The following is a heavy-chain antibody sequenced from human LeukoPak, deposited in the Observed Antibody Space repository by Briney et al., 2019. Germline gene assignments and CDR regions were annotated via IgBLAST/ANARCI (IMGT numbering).Heavy chain of an antibody. V-gene: IGHV1-18*01. J-gene: IGHJ4*02. CDR1: GYTFTSYD. CDR3: AFGVVTSFDY. Sequence: ASVKVSCKASGYTFTSYDINWVRQATGQGLEWMGWMNPNSGNTNYAQKLQGRVTMTTDTSTSTAYMELRSLRSDDTAVYYCAFGVVTSFDYWGQGTLVTVSS. CDR2: MNPNSGNT. D-gene: IGHD3-3*01.